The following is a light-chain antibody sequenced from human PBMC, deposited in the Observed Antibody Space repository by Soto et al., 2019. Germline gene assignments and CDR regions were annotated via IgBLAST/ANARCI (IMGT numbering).Light chain of an antibody. CDR3: QSYDSSLSASV. V-gene: IGLV1-40*01. Sequence: QSVLTQPPSVSGAPGQRVTISCTGSSSNIGSGYDVQWYQQLPRTAPKLLISDNNNRPSGVPDRFSGSKSGASASLAITGLQAEDEADYYCQSYDSSLSASVFGGGTKVTVL. CDR2: DNN. CDR1: SSNIGSGYD. J-gene: IGLJ3*02.